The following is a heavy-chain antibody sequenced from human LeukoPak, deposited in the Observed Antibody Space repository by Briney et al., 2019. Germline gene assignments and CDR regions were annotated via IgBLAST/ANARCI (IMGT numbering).Heavy chain of an antibody. CDR1: GGSISSYY. Sequence: SETPSLTRSVSGGSISSYYWSWIRPPPGKGLEWIGYIYYGGRTNYNPSLKSRVTISVDTSKNHCSLKLSSVTAADTAVYYCARWDCSGGSCQTGFDYWGQGTLVTVSS. J-gene: IGHJ4*02. CDR2: IYYGGRT. V-gene: IGHV4-59*01. CDR3: ARWDCSGGSCQTGFDY. D-gene: IGHD2-15*01.